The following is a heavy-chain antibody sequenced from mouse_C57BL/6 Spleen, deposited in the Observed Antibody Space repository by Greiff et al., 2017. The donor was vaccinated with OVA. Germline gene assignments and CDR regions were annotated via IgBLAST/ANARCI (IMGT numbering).Heavy chain of an antibody. Sequence: QVQLQQSGPELVKPGASVKISCKASGYAFSSSWMNWVKQRPGKGLEWIGRIYPGDGDTNYNGKFKGKATLTADKSSSTAYMQLSSLTSEDSAVYFCARSGDYDAWFAYWGQGTLVTVSA. J-gene: IGHJ3*01. V-gene: IGHV1-82*01. CDR2: IYPGDGDT. CDR3: ARSGDYDAWFAY. CDR1: GYAFSSSW. D-gene: IGHD2-4*01.